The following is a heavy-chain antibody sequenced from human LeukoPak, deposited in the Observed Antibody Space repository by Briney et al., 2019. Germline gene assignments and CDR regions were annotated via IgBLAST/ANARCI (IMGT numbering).Heavy chain of an antibody. J-gene: IGHJ5*02. CDR3: ARQVPAAANSFWFDP. V-gene: IGHV4-34*01. CDR2: INHSGST. D-gene: IGHD2-2*01. Sequence: PSETLSLTCAVYGGSFSGYYWSWIRQPPGKGLEWIGEINHSGSTSYNPSLKSRVTISVDTSKNQFSLKLSSVTAADTAVYYCARQVPAAANSFWFDPWGQGTLVTVSS. CDR1: GGSFSGYY.